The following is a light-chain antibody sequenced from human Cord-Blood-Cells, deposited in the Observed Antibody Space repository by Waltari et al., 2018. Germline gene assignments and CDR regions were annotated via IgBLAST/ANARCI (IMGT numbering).Light chain of an antibody. J-gene: IGLJ3*02. CDR2: GNS. CDR3: QSYDSSLSGSV. V-gene: IGLV1-40*01. Sequence: QSVLTQPPSVSVAPGQRVTISCTVSSSYIGAGYDLHWYPQLPGTAPNLHIYGNSNRPSGVPDRFSGSKSGPSASLAITGLQAEDEADYYCQSYDSSLSGSVFGGGTKLTVL. CDR1: SSYIGAGYD.